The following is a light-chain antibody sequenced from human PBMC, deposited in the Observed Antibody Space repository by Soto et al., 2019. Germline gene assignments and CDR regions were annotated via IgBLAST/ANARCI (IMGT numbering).Light chain of an antibody. CDR2: AAS. Sequence: DIQVNQSPSSLSASVEYRVTITCRASQGIRSDLGWFQQKPGKAPKLLIFAASSLQSGVPSRFSGSRSGPDLTLTISSLQPEDFATYYCHPSYSSPPTFGQGTKVE. V-gene: IGKV1-39*01. CDR3: HPSYSSPPT. J-gene: IGKJ1*01. CDR1: QGIRSD.